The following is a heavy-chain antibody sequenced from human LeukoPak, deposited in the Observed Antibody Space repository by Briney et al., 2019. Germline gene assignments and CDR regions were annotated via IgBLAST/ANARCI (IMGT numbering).Heavy chain of an antibody. D-gene: IGHD6-19*01. Sequence: SETLSLTCTVSGGSISSYYWSWIRQPPGKGLEWIGYIYYSGSTNYNPSLKSRVTISVDTSKNQLSLKLSSVTAADTAVYYCARQRRSGYYFDYWGQGTLVTVSS. CDR1: GGSISSYY. CDR2: IYYSGST. V-gene: IGHV4-59*08. J-gene: IGHJ4*02. CDR3: ARQRRSGYYFDY.